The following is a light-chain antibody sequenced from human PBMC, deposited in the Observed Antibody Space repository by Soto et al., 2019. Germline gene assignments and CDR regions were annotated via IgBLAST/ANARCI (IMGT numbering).Light chain of an antibody. V-gene: IGKV3-20*01. CDR3: QQYGRSPIT. CDR2: GAS. Sequence: EIVFTQSPGTLSLSPGERATLSCRASQSVSSSYLAWCQQKPGQAPRLIIYGASSRATDIPDRFSGSGAGTDCTRTISRLDPEDFAVDDCQQYGRSPITFGQGTRLEIK. CDR1: QSVSSSY. J-gene: IGKJ5*01.